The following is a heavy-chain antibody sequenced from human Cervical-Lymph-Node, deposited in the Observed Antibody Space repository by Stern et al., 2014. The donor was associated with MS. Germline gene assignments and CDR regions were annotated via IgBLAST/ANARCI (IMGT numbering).Heavy chain of an antibody. CDR2: IYNSGTP. Sequence: QDQLVQSGPGLVKPSQTLSLTCTVSGGSVSSGGFSWTWIRQLPGKGLEWIGFIYNSGTPYYNPSLIGRVTISVDTSKNQFSLKLTSVTAADTAVYYCAREGPVEGSVSYRSFDNWGQGSLVTVSS. D-gene: IGHD6-19*01. V-gene: IGHV4-31*03. CDR3: AREGPVEGSVSYRSFDN. J-gene: IGHJ4*02. CDR1: GGSVSSGGFS.